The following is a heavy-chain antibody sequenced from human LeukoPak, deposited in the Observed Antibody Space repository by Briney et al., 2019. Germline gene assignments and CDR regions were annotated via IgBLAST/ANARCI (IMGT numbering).Heavy chain of an antibody. J-gene: IGHJ4*02. Sequence: SETLSLTCTVSGGSISSYYWSWIRQPPGKGLEWIGYIYYSGSTNYNPSLKSRVTISVDTSKNQFSLKLSSVTAADTAVYYCARHFRRRLGDYGRLDYWGQGTLVTVSS. D-gene: IGHD4-17*01. V-gene: IGHV4-59*08. CDR2: IYYSGST. CDR3: ARHFRRRLGDYGRLDY. CDR1: GGSISSYY.